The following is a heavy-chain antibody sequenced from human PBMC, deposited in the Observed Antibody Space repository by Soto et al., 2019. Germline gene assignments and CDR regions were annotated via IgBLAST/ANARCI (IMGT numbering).Heavy chain of an antibody. D-gene: IGHD2-2*03. J-gene: IGHJ4*02. V-gene: IGHV1-3*01. CDR3: TNGYCSDITCLGNF. CDR1: GFTFSNFG. Sequence: ASVKVSCKASGFTFSNFGFHWVRQAPGQRLEWMGWINAGNGNTQRSQKFQGRVSFTRDTSANIAYMELSSLRSEDTAVYYCTNGYCSDITCLGNFWGQGTLVTVSS. CDR2: INAGNGNT.